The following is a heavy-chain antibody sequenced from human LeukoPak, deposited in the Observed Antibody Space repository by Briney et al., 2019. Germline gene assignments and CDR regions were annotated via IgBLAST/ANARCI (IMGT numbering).Heavy chain of an antibody. Sequence: ASVKVSFKASGYTFTSYDINWVRQAPGQGLEWMGWMNPNSGNTGYEQKFQGRVTMTRNTSISTAYMELSSLRSEDTAVYYCARGGPSTKYFDWLLYQYYYYGMDVWGQGTTVTVSS. D-gene: IGHD3-9*01. CDR2: MNPNSGNT. CDR1: GYTFTSYD. J-gene: IGHJ6*02. V-gene: IGHV1-8*01. CDR3: ARGGPSTKYFDWLLYQYYYYGMDV.